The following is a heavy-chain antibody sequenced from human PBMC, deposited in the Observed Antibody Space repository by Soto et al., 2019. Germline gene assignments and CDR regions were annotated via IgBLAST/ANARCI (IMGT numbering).Heavy chain of an antibody. J-gene: IGHJ4*02. CDR1: GFTFSSYA. V-gene: IGHV3-23*01. Sequence: EVQLLESGGGLVQPGGSLRLSCAASGFTFSSYAMSWVRQAPGKGLEWVSAISGSGGSTYYADSVKGRFTISRDNSKNTLYLQMNSLRAEDTAVYYCAKSALYSSSWIYYFDYWGQGTLVTVSS. D-gene: IGHD6-13*01. CDR2: ISGSGGST. CDR3: AKSALYSSSWIYYFDY.